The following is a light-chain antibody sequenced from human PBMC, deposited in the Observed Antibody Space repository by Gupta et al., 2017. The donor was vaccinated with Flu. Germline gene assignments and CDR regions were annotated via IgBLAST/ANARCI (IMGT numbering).Light chain of an antibody. CDR1: QSISSW. Sequence: DIQMTQSPSTLSASVGDRVIITCRASQSISSWLAWYQQKPRKAPNLLIYKASTLESGVPSRFSGSGSGTEFTLTISSLQPDDFATYYCQQYRSYRTFGQGTKVEI. CDR2: KAS. V-gene: IGKV1-5*03. J-gene: IGKJ1*01. CDR3: QQYRSYRT.